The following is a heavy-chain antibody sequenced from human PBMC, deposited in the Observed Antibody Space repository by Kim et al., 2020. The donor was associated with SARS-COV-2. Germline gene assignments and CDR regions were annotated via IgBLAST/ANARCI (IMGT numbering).Heavy chain of an antibody. CDR2: INPNSGGT. D-gene: IGHD6-13*01. V-gene: IGHV1-2*06. J-gene: IGHJ5*02. CDR1: GYTFTGYY. Sequence: ASVKVSCKASGYTFTGYYMHWVRQAPGQGLEWMGRINPNSGGTNYAQKFQGRVTMTRDTSISTAYMELSRLRSDDTAVYYCARDDSSSWYNWFDPWGQGTLVTVSS. CDR3: ARDDSSSWYNWFDP.